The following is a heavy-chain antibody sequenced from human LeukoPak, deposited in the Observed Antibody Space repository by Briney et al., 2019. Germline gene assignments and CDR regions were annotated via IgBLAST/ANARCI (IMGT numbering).Heavy chain of an antibody. CDR3: TRDAYNFNDFDY. V-gene: IGHV3-30*01. CDR1: EFTFSHFA. Sequence: PGGSLRLSCAVSEFTFSHFAMHWVRQAPGKGLEWVAVVSSHGNDGYYADSVKGRFTISGDNSKNTLYLQIDSLRAEDTAIYYCTRDAYNFNDFDYWGQGTLVTVSS. J-gene: IGHJ4*02. D-gene: IGHD5-24*01. CDR2: VSSHGNDG.